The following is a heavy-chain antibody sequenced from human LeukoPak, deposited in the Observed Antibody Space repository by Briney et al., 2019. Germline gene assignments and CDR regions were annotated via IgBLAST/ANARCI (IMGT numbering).Heavy chain of an antibody. V-gene: IGHV4-30-2*02. CDR3: AKSSGDLDGMDV. CDR2: IYHSGST. D-gene: IGHD7-27*01. CDR1: GGSISSGGYY. J-gene: IGHJ6*02. Sequence: SQTLSLTCTVSGGSISSGGYYWSWIRQPPGKGLEWIGYIYHSGSTYYNPSLKSRVTISVDRSKNQFSLKLSSVTAADTAVYYCAKSSGDLDGMDVWGQGTTVTVSS.